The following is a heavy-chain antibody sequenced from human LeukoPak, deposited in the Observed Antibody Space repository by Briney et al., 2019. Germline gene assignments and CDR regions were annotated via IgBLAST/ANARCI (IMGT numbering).Heavy chain of an antibody. CDR3: AGASYYDFWSGYSDYYYVDV. CDR2: INTNTGNP. V-gene: IGHV7-4-1*02. CDR1: GYTFTSYA. D-gene: IGHD3-3*01. J-gene: IGHJ6*03. Sequence: ASVKVSCKASGYTFTSYAMNWVRQAPGQGLEWMGWINTNTGNPTYAQGFTGRFVFSLDTSVSTAYLQISSLKAEDTAVYYCAGASYYDFWSGYSDYYYVDVWGKGTTVTVSS.